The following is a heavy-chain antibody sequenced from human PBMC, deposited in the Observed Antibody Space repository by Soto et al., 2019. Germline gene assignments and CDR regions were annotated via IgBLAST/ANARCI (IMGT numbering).Heavy chain of an antibody. CDR1: GYKFSTYA. Sequence: QLQLTQSGGEARKPGASVRVSCAASGYKFSTYAISWLRQAPGQVLEWMGLITPNSGYTNYAQKFQGRLILTTDIPSRTAYMELTSLRYDDTAIYYCATSYDTGFDPWGQGTLVSVS. D-gene: IGHD3-9*01. J-gene: IGHJ5*02. CDR2: ITPNSGYT. CDR3: ATSYDTGFDP. V-gene: IGHV1-18*01.